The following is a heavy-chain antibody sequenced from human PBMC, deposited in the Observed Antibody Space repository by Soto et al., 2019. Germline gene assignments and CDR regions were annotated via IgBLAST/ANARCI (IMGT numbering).Heavy chain of an antibody. Sequence: EVQLLESGGGLVQPGGSLRLSCAASGFTFSSYAMSWVRQAPGKGLEWVSAISGSGGRTYYADSVKGRFTISRDNSKNTLYLQMNSLRAEDTAVYYCAKAGRSSSWYGYWGQGTLVTVSS. J-gene: IGHJ4*02. V-gene: IGHV3-23*01. CDR1: GFTFSSYA. D-gene: IGHD6-13*01. CDR2: ISGSGGRT. CDR3: AKAGRSSSWYGY.